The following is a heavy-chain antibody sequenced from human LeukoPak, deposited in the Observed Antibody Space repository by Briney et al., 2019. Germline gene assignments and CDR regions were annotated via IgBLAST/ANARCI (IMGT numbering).Heavy chain of an antibody. CDR3: ARSVVGYDNFDY. V-gene: IGHV4-61*02. CDR2: IYTSGST. D-gene: IGHD5-18*01. CDR1: GGSISSSSYY. J-gene: IGHJ4*02. Sequence: SETLSLTCTVSGGSISSSSYYWSWIRQPAGKGLEWIGRIYTSGSTNYNPSLKSRVTISVDTSKNQFSLKLNSVTASDTAMYYCARSVVGYDNFDYWGQGTLVTISS.